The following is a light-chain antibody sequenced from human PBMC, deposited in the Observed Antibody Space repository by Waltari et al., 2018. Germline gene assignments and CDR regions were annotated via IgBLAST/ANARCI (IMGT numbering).Light chain of an antibody. CDR2: WAS. V-gene: IGKV4-1*01. J-gene: IGKJ4*01. CDR1: QSVLYSSVNKDS. Sequence: DIVVRQSPHSMGVCLRERDTLTCKSSQSVLYSSVNKDSLTWYQQKPGQPPRVLIYWASTRETGIPDRFSGSGSGTDFTLTISSLQAEDVAVYYCQQCYSPPFTFGGGTRLEFK. CDR3: QQCYSPPFT.